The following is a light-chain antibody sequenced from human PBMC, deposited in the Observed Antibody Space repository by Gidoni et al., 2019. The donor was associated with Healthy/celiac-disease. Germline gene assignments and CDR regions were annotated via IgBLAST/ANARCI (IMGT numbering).Light chain of an antibody. J-gene: IGLJ3*02. CDR2: DVS. CDR1: SSDVGRYNH. V-gene: IGLV2-14*03. Sequence: SALTQPASLSGSPGQSITISCTGTSSDVGRYNHVSWYQQHPGKAPKLMIYDVSYRPSGVSHRFSGSKSGNTASLTISGLQAEDEADYYCNSYTSSNTWVFGGGTKLTVL. CDR3: NSYTSSNTWV.